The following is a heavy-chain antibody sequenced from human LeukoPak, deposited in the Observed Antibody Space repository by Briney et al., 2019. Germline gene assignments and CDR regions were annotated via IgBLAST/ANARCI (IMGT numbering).Heavy chain of an antibody. Sequence: GGSLRLSCTTSGFTFSSYYMHWVRQAPAKGLEWVAVVHDDGDTKYYVDSVKGRFTISRDNSKNTLYLQMSTLRDEDTAIYYCATGSGHYYDRWGQGTLVTVSS. V-gene: IGHV3-30*02. CDR1: GFTFSSYY. CDR2: VHDDGDTK. J-gene: IGHJ4*02. D-gene: IGHD3-3*01. CDR3: ATGSGHYYDR.